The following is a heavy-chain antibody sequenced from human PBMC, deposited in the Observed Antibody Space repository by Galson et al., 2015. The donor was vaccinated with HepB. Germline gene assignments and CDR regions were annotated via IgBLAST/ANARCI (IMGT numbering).Heavy chain of an antibody. J-gene: IGHJ4*02. CDR3: ARDIDYYGSGSYSVFGY. D-gene: IGHD3-10*01. CDR2: ISYDGSNK. CDR1: GFTFSSYA. Sequence: LRLSCAASGFTFSSYAMHWVRQAPGKGLEWVAVISYDGSNKYYADSVKGRFTISRDNSKNTLYLQMNSLRAEDTAVYYCARDIDYYGSGSYSVFGYWGQGTLVTVSS. V-gene: IGHV3-30*04.